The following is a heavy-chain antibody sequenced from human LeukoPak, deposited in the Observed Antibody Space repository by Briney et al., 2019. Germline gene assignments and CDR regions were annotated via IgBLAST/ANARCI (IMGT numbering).Heavy chain of an antibody. V-gene: IGHV3-21*01. CDR1: GFTFSSYS. CDR3: ARDNDSSGYYYFDY. CDR2: ISRSSSYI. Sequence: PGGSLRLSCAASGFTFSSYSMNWVRQAPGKGLEWVSSISRSSSYIYYADSVKGRFTISRDNAKNLLYLQMNSLRVEDTAVYYCARDNDSSGYYYFDYWGQGTLVTVSS. J-gene: IGHJ4*02. D-gene: IGHD3-22*01.